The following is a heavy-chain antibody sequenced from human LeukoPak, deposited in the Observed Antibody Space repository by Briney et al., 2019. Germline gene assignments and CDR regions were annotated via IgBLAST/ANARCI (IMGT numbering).Heavy chain of an antibody. J-gene: IGHJ4*02. Sequence: SETLSLTCTVSGGSISSYYWSWIRQPPGKGLEWIGYFSYSGSTNYNPSLKSRVTVSVDTSKNQFSLKLSSVTAADTAVYHCARGPLDSGYTYFDYWGQGTLVTVSS. CDR2: FSYSGST. CDR1: GGSISSYY. D-gene: IGHD5-12*01. CDR3: ARGPLDSGYTYFDY. V-gene: IGHV4-59*01.